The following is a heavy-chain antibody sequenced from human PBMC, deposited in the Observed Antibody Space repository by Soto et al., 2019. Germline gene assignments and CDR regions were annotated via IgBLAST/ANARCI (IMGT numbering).Heavy chain of an antibody. CDR3: AGGHCFSSSCSYLDL. Sequence: QVQLQESGPGLVKPSQTLSLTCTVSGGSIDSGGSYWSWIRQSPGEGLEWLGYIYYSGTTYYNPSLKSRVSXSXXXPXXQFSRTLNSVTAADTAIYYCAGGHCFSSSCSYLDLWGRGTLVTVSS. D-gene: IGHD2-2*01. J-gene: IGHJ2*01. V-gene: IGHV4-31*03. CDR1: GGSIDSGGSY. CDR2: IYYSGTT.